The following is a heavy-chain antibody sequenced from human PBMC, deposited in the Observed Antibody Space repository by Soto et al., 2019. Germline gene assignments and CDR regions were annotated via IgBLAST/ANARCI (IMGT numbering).Heavy chain of an antibody. V-gene: IGHV4-31*03. CDR3: ARDRHNNFFDP. CDR1: GASMSSGGYY. CDR2: IYYSGST. J-gene: IGHJ5*02. Sequence: QVKLQESGPGLVKPSQTLSLTCTVSGASMSSGGYYWTWIRQSPGKGLEWIGYIYYSGSTYYNPSIESRVAISLDTSRSQFSLTLHSVTAADTAIYYCARDRHNNFFDPWGQGTLVTVSS. D-gene: IGHD6-6*01.